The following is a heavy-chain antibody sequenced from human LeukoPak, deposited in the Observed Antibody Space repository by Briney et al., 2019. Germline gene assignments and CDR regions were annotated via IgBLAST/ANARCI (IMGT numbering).Heavy chain of an antibody. CDR1: GFTFSSYA. Sequence: GGSLRLSCAASGFTFSSYAMSWVRQAPGKGLEGVSAISGSGGSTYYADSVKGRFTISRDNSKNTLYLQMNSLRAEDTAVYYCEKGLSGWAAAIYFDYWGQGTLVTVSS. CDR3: EKGLSGWAAAIYFDY. V-gene: IGHV3-23*01. J-gene: IGHJ4*02. CDR2: ISGSGGST. D-gene: IGHD2-2*01.